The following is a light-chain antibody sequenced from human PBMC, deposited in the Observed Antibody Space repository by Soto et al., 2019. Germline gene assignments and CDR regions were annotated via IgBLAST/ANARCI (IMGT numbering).Light chain of an antibody. CDR2: EVN. J-gene: IGLJ1*01. CDR3: FSFTTTSTHV. CDR1: SSDIGAYDY. V-gene: IGLV2-14*01. Sequence: QSALTQPASLSGSPGQSITISCTGNSSDIGAYDYVSWFQQHPGKAPKLMISEVNNRPSGVSNRFSGSKSGNTAYLTISGLQVEDEDEYFYFSFTTTSTHVFGTGTKLTVL.